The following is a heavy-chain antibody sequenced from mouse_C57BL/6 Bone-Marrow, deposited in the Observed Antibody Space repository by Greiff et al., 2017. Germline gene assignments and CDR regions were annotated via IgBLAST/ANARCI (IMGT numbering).Heavy chain of an antibody. CDR2: INPSSGGT. CDR1: GYTFTSYW. D-gene: IGHD1-1*01. V-gene: IGHV1-53*01. J-gene: IGHJ4*01. CDR3: ARGDDGSSTLDARDD. Sequence: QVQLQQPGTELVKPGASVKLSCKASGYTFTSYWMHWVTQRPGQGLAWIGNINPSSGGTNYNEKFKSKATLTVDKSSSTAYVQRSSRTSEDSAVYYGARGDDGSSTLDARDDWGQGTSVTVSS.